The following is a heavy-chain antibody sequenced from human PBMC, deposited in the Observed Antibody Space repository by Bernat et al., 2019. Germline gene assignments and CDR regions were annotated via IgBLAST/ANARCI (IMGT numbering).Heavy chain of an antibody. D-gene: IGHD2-8*01. CDR2: IYYSGST. CDR1: GGSISSSSYY. CDR3: ARPKNNDYVDY. Sequence: QLQLQESGPGLVKPSETLSLTCTVSGGSISSSSYYWGWIRQPPGEGLEWIGSIYYSGSTYYNPSLKSRVTISVDTSKNQFSLKLSSVTAADTAVYYCARPKNNDYVDYWGQGTLVTVSS. J-gene: IGHJ4*02. V-gene: IGHV4-39*01.